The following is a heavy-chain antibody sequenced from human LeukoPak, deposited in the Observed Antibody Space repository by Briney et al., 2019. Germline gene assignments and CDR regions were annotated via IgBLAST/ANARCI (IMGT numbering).Heavy chain of an antibody. CDR3: ARDGLASCGGDCYSKYYYYYGMDV. D-gene: IGHD2-21*02. Sequence: GGSLTLSCAASGFTFSSYAMHWVRQAPGKGLEWVANIKQDGSDTYYVDSVKGRFTISRDNAKNSLYLQMNTLRVEDTAVYYCARDGLASCGGDCYSKYYYYYGMDVWGEGTTVTVSS. CDR1: GFTFSSYA. V-gene: IGHV3-7*01. CDR2: IKQDGSDT. J-gene: IGHJ6*04.